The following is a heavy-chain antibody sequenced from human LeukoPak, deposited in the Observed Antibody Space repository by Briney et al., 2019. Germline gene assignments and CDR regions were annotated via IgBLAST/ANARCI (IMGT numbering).Heavy chain of an antibody. Sequence: SETLSLTCAVSGASISTYYWSWIRQPPGKGLEWIGYIYYSGSANYNPSLNSRVTISLDTSKNNFSLKLASVTAADTAVYYCARRSGWLDTWGQGTLVTVSS. J-gene: IGHJ5*02. V-gene: IGHV4-59*01. D-gene: IGHD3-3*01. CDR3: ARRSGWLDT. CDR1: GASISTYY. CDR2: IYYSGSA.